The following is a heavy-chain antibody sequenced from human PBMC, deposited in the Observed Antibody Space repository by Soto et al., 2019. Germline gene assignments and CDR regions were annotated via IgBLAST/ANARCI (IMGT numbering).Heavy chain of an antibody. V-gene: IGHV4-34*01. CDR2: LNYGGST. CDR3: AGSARGYHDGRRRCGALGVSFDI. D-gene: IGHD3-16*01. J-gene: IGHJ3*02. Sequence: SETLSLTCSVYGGSFGGYYWIWIRQAPGKGLEWIGELNYGGSTNYQPSLKSRVTVSLDTSKNQFSLGLRTVTAADTALYYCAGSARGYHDGRRRCGALGVSFDIWGHGTMVTVSS. CDR1: GGSFGGYY.